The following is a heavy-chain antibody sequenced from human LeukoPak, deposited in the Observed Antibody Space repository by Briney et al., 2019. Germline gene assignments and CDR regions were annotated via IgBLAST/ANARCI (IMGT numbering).Heavy chain of an antibody. CDR1: GFTFSSYW. J-gene: IGHJ6*02. Sequence: GGSLRLSCAASGFTFSSYWMSWVRQAPGKGLEWVANIKQDGSEKYYVDSVKGRFTISRDNAKNSLYLQMNSLRAEDTAVYYCARRYYDFWSGYIGYGMDVWGQGTTVTVSS. CDR2: IKQDGSEK. V-gene: IGHV3-7*01. CDR3: ARRYYDFWSGYIGYGMDV. D-gene: IGHD3-3*01.